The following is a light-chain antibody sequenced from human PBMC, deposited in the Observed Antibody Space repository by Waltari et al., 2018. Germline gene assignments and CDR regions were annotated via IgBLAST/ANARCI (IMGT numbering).Light chain of an antibody. V-gene: IGKV3-11*01. Sequence: EIVLTQSPTHLSLSPGERATLSCRASLNVGNYLAWYQKKPDPAPRLLISDASHRAAGIPDRFSGSGSGTDFTLTISSLQPEDFGVYYCQQRANWPLTFGGGTKVEIK. CDR1: LNVGNY. CDR3: QQRANWPLT. CDR2: DAS. J-gene: IGKJ4*01.